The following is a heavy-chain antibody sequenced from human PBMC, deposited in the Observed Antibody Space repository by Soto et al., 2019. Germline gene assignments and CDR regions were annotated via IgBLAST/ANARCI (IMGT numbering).Heavy chain of an antibody. CDR3: ARISTSAKYSDY. J-gene: IGHJ4*02. CDR1: GCC. CDR2: IYHSGSN. D-gene: IGHD2-2*01. V-gene: IGHV4-30-2*01. Sequence: GCCRISKKQPPGKGLEWIGYIYHSGSNYYNPSLKSRVTISVDRSKNQFSLKLSSVTAADTAVYYCARISTSAKYSDYWGQGSLVTGSS.